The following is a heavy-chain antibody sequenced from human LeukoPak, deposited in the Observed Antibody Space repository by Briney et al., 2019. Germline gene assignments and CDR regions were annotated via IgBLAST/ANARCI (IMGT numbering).Heavy chain of an antibody. J-gene: IGHJ1*01. CDR1: GFTFSGYW. CDR3: ADGYGLFHH. CDR2: IKKDGSEK. Sequence: GGSLRLSCAASGFTFSGYWMSWVRQAPGKGLEWVANIKKDGSEKYYADSVKGQFTISRDNAKKSLYLQMSSLRAEDTAVYYCADGYGLFHHCGQGTLVTVAS. D-gene: IGHD5-24*01. V-gene: IGHV3-7*01.